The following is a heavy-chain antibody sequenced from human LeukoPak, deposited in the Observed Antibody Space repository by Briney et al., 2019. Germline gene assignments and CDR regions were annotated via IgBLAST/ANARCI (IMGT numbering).Heavy chain of an antibody. D-gene: IGHD3-10*01. CDR1: GGTFSSYA. CDR3: ASTYYYGSGSYTFDY. CDR2: IIPILGIA. J-gene: IGHJ4*02. V-gene: IGHV1-69*04. Sequence: SVKVSCKASGGTFSSYAISWVRQAPGQGLEWMGRIIPILGIANYAQKFQGRVTITADKSTSTAYMELSSLRSEDTAVYYCASTYYYGSGSYTFDYWGQGTLVTVSS.